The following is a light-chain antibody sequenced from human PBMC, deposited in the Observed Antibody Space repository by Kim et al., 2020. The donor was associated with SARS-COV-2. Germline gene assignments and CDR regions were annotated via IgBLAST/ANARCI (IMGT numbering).Light chain of an antibody. Sequence: PGERATLSCRASQSVSSSYLAWYQQKPGQAPRLLIYGASSRATGIPDRFSGSGSGTDFTLTISRLEPEDFAVYYCQQYGSSPPITLGQGTRLEIK. CDR2: GAS. V-gene: IGKV3-20*01. J-gene: IGKJ5*01. CDR1: QSVSSSY. CDR3: QQYGSSPPIT.